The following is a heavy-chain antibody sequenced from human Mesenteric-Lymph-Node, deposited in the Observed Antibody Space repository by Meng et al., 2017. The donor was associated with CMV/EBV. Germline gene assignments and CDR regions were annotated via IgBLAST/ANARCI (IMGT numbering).Heavy chain of an antibody. D-gene: IGHD4-23*01. J-gene: IGHJ4*02. V-gene: IGHV4-34*01. Sequence: QGQLQRWGGGLFKPSETLSLTCAVYGGSFSGYYWSWIRQPPGKGLEWIGEINHSGSTNYNPSLKSRVTISVDTSKNQFSLKLSSVTAADTAVYYCARHQRWLKSEGGFNYWGQGTLVTVSS. CDR1: GGSFSGYY. CDR3: ARHQRWLKSEGGFNY. CDR2: INHSGST.